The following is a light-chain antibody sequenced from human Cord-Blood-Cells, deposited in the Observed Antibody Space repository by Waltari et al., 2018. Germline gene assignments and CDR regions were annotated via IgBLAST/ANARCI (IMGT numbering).Light chain of an antibody. J-gene: IGKJ1*01. CDR1: PSVLYSSNNKNY. CDR2: WAS. Sequence: DIVMTQSPDSLAVSLGERATTHCKSSPSVLYSSNNKNYLAWYQQKPGQPPKLLIYWASTRESGVPDRFSGSGSGTDFTLTISSLQAEDVAVYYCQQYYSTPPTFGQGTKVEIK. CDR3: QQYYSTPPT. V-gene: IGKV4-1*01.